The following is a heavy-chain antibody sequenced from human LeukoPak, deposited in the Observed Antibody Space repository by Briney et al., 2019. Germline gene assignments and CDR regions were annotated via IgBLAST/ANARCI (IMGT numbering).Heavy chain of an antibody. D-gene: IGHD6-6*01. Sequence: PSETLCLTCAVSGGSISSGGYYWSWIRQHPGKGLEWMGYNYYSGSTYYNPTHKSRVTISVDTSNNQISLKLSSVTAADTDAYDCAREGSSPPGAGWCDLWGQGTLITVSS. J-gene: IGHJ5*02. CDR2: NYYSGST. CDR1: GGSISSGGYY. CDR3: AREGSSPPGAGWCDL. V-gene: IGHV4-31*11.